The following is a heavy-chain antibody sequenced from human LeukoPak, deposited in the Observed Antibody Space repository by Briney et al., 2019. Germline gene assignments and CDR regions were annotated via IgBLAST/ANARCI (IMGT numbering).Heavy chain of an antibody. CDR3: ARHWSGVYSHGTLFDL. CDR2: IYYSGST. D-gene: IGHD5-12*01. Sequence: PSETLSLTCTVSGGSISSSSCYWGWIRQPPGKGLEWIGSIYYSGSTYYNPSLKSRVTISVDPSKNQFSLKLSSVTATDTAVYYCARHWSGVYSHGTLFDLWGRGTLVTVSS. J-gene: IGHJ2*01. CDR1: GGSISSSSCY. V-gene: IGHV4-39*01.